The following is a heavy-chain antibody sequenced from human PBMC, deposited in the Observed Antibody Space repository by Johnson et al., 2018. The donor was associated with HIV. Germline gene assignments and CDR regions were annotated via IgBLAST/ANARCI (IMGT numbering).Heavy chain of an antibody. Sequence: QVQLVESGGGVVQPGRSLRLSCAASGFTFSSYAMHWVRQAPGKGLEWVAVISYDGSNKYYADSVKGRFTISRDNSKNTLYLQMNSLRAEDTAVYYCARDPANGGWQGSFDIWGQGTMVTVSS. CDR3: ARDPANGGWQGSFDI. J-gene: IGHJ3*02. CDR2: ISYDGSNK. D-gene: IGHD7-27*01. CDR1: GFTFSSYA. V-gene: IGHV3-30*04.